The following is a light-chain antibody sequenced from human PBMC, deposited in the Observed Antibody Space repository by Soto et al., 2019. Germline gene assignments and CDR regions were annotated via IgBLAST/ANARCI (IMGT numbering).Light chain of an antibody. CDR2: DIT. J-gene: IGLJ1*01. CDR3: CSHAGSNTYV. Sequence: QSALPQPRSVSGSPGQSVTISCTGTSSDVGAYDSVTWYQQHPGKAPKLMIYDITKRPSGVPDRFSGSKSGNTASLTISGLQAEDEADYHCCSHAGSNTYVFGTGTKVTVL. V-gene: IGLV2-11*01. CDR1: SSDVGAYDS.